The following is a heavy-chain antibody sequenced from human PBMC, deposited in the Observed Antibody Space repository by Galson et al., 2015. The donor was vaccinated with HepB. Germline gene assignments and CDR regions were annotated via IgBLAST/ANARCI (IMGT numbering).Heavy chain of an antibody. CDR1: GGSISSSAYY. Sequence: ETLSLTCTVSGGSISSSAYYWGWIRQPPGKGLEWIGSVYYSGRAYYNPSLNSRVTTSMDTSEKQFSLRLSSVTAADPAVYFCARHILFGEIPDYFDYWGQGILVTVSS. CDR2: VYYSGRA. V-gene: IGHV4-39*01. CDR3: ARHILFGEIPDYFDY. D-gene: IGHD3-10*01. J-gene: IGHJ4*02.